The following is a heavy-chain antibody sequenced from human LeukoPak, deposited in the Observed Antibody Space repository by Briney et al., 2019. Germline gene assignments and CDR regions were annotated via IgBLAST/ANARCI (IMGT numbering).Heavy chain of an antibody. D-gene: IGHD5-24*01. CDR3: ARHRAEMATITDDAFDI. CDR1: GYTFTGYY. CDR2: INPNSGGT. Sequence: ASVKVSFKASGYTFTGYYMHWVRQAPGQGLEWMGWINPNSGGTNYAQKFQGRVTMTRDASISTAYMELSRLRSDDTAVFYCARHRAEMATITDDAFDIWGQGTMVTVSS. J-gene: IGHJ3*02. V-gene: IGHV1-2*02.